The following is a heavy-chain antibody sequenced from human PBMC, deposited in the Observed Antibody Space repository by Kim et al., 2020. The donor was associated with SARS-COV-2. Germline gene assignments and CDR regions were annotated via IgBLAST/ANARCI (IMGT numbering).Heavy chain of an antibody. CDR3: ARDLYYDFWSGYYFDY. Sequence: SETLSLTCTVSGGSISSSSYYWGWIRQPPGKGLEWIGSIYYSGSTYYNPSLKSRVTISVDTSKNQFSLKLSSVTAADTAVYYCARDLYYDFWSGYYFDYWGQGTLVTVSS. CDR1: GGSISSSSYY. D-gene: IGHD3-3*01. CDR2: IYYSGST. J-gene: IGHJ4*02. V-gene: IGHV4-39*07.